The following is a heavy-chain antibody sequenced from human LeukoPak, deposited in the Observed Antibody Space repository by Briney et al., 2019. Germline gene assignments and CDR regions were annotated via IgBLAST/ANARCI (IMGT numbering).Heavy chain of an antibody. CDR1: GYTFTSNY. D-gene: IGHD2/OR15-2a*01. V-gene: IGHV1-46*01. CDR3: ARDQECFDY. CDR2: IYPRDGSA. Sequence: ASVKVSCKASGYTFTSNYIHWVRQAPGQGLEWMGMIYPRDGSASYAQKFQGRATVTRDTSTSTVHMELSGLRSEDTAVYYCARDQECFDYWGQGTLVTVSS. J-gene: IGHJ4*02.